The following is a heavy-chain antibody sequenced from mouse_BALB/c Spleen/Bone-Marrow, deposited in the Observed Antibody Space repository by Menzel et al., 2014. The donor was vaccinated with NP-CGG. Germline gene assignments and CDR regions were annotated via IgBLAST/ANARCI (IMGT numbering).Heavy chain of an antibody. V-gene: IGHV5-9*03. CDR3: ARYPSYYYGYAMDY. J-gene: IGHJ4*01. Sequence: EVKLMESGGGLVKPGGSLKLSCAASGFTFSSYTMSWVRQTPEKRLEWVATISSGGGNTYYPDSVKGRFTISRDNANNNLYLHMSSLSSEDTALYYCARYPSYYYGYAMDYWGQGTSVTVSS. D-gene: IGHD1-1*01. CDR2: ISSGGGNT. CDR1: GFTFSSYT.